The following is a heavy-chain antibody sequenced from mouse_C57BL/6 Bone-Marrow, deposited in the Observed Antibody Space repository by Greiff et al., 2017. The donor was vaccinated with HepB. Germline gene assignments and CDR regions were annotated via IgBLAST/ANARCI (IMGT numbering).Heavy chain of an antibody. V-gene: IGHV14-4*01. D-gene: IGHD1-1*01. CDR2: IDPENGDT. CDR1: GFNIKDDY. CDR3: TTGYCYGSCPSY. J-gene: IGHJ2*01. Sequence: VQLQQSGAELVRPGASVKLSCTASGFNIKDDYMHWVKQRPEQGLEWIGWIDPENGDTEYASKFQGKATITADTSSNTAYLQLSSLTSEDTAVYYCTTGYCYGSCPSYWGQGTTLTVSS.